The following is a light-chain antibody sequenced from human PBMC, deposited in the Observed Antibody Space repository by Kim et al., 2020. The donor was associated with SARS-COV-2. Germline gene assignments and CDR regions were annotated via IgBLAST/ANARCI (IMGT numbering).Light chain of an antibody. V-gene: IGLV1-44*01. CDR2: SNN. Sequence: QSVLTQPPSASGTPGQRVTISCSGSSSNIGNNTVNWYQQLPGTAPKLLIYSNNQRPSGVPDRFSGSKSGTSASLGISGLQSEDEADYYCAAWDDSLNGPVFGGGTQLTVL. CDR1: SSNIGNNT. CDR3: AAWDDSLNGPV. J-gene: IGLJ3*02.